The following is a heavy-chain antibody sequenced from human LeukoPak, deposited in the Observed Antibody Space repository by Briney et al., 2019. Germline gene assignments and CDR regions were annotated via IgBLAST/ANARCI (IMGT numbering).Heavy chain of an antibody. CDR3: ARDNSVGDYAWWFDP. D-gene: IGHD1-26*01. CDR1: GYTFTSYG. J-gene: IGHJ5*02. V-gene: IGHV1-18*01. Sequence: ASVKVSCKASGYTFTSYGISWVRQAPGQGLEWMGWISAYNGNTNYAQKLQGRVTMTTDTSTSTAYMELRSLRSDDTAVYFCARDNSVGDYAWWFDPWGQGTLVTVSS. CDR2: ISAYNGNT.